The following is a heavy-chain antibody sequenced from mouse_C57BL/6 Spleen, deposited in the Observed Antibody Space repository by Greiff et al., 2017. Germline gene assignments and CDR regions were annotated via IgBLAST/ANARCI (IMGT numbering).Heavy chain of an antibody. Sequence: VKLQESGPGLVQPSQSLSITCTVSGFSLTSYGVHWVRQSPGKGLEWLGVIWSGGSTDYNAAFISRLSISKNNSKSHVIFKKNSLQAEDTAKYYCDRKGRGEDYFDYWGQGTTLTVSS. CDR2: IWSGGST. J-gene: IGHJ2*01. V-gene: IGHV2-2*01. CDR1: GFSLTSYG. CDR3: DRKGRGEDYFDY.